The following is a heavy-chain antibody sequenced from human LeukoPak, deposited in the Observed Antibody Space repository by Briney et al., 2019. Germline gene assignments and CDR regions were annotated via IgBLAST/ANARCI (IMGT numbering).Heavy chain of an antibody. CDR2: IYYSGST. D-gene: IGHD4-17*01. V-gene: IGHV4-59*08. Sequence: SETLSLTCTVSGGSISSYYWSWIRQPPGKGLEWIGYIYYSGSTNYNPSLKSRVTMSVDTSKNQFSLKLSSVTAADTAVYYCAAVTTSGDWYFDLWGRGTLVTVSS. J-gene: IGHJ2*01. CDR1: GGSISSYY. CDR3: AAVTTSGDWYFDL.